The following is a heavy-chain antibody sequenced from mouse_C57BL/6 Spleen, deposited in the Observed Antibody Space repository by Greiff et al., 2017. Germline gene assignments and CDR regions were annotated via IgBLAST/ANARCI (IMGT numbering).Heavy chain of an antibody. D-gene: IGHD2-5*01. CDR2: ILPGSGST. CDR1: GYTFTGYW. J-gene: IGHJ2*01. CDR3: ARSHSNYEGYFDY. Sequence: VQGVESGAELMKPGASVKLSCKATGYTFTGYWIEWVKQRPGHGLEWIGEILPGSGSTNYTEKFKGKATFTADTSSNTAYMQLSSLTTEDSAIXYCARSHSNYEGYFDYWGQGTTLTVSS. V-gene: IGHV1-9*01.